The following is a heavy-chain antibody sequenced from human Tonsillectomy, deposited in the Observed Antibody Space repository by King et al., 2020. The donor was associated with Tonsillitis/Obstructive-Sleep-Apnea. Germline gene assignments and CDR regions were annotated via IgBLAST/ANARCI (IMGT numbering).Heavy chain of an antibody. V-gene: IGHV4-61*08. CDR2: MFYSGYT. CDR1: GVSVTSDDYY. Sequence: VQLQESGPGLVKPSETLSLTCTVSGVSVTSDDYYWRWVRQPPGKGLEWIGYMFYSGYTNYNPSLKSRVTISIETSRNQFSLRMSPVTAADTAVYYCARDEAGTPMNFDYWGQGTLVTVSS. CDR3: ARDEAGTPMNFDY. D-gene: IGHD5-18*01. J-gene: IGHJ4*02.